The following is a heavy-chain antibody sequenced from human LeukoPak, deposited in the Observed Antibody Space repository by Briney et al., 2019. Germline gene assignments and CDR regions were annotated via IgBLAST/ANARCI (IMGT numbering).Heavy chain of an antibody. CDR1: GYSISSGYY. D-gene: IGHD6-13*01. J-gene: IGHJ3*02. V-gene: IGHV4-38-2*02. Sequence: SETXXLTCTVSGYSISSGYYWGWIRQPPGXGLXWIGSIYHSGSTYYNPSLKSRVTISVDTSKNQFSLKLSSVTAADTAVYYCARVGIAAADPAAAAFDIWGQGTMVTVSS. CDR3: ARVGIAAADPAAAAFDI. CDR2: IYHSGST.